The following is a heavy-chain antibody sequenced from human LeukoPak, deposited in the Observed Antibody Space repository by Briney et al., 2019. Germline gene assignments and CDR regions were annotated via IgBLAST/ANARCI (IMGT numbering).Heavy chain of an antibody. CDR3: TTDAGFTVTTSDY. D-gene: IGHD4-17*01. V-gene: IGHV3-15*01. Sequence: GGSLRLSCAASGFTFTSYWMSWVRQAPGKGLEWVGRIKSKTDGGTTDYAAPVKGRFTISRDDSKNTLYLQMNSLKTEDTAVYYCTTDAGFTVTTSDYWGQGTLVTVSS. CDR2: IKSKTDGGTT. J-gene: IGHJ4*02. CDR1: GFTFTSYW.